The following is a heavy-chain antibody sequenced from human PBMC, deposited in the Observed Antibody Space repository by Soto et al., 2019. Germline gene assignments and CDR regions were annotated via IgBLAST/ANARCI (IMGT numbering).Heavy chain of an antibody. D-gene: IGHD3-3*01. CDR2: ISSSGGTI. Sequence: PGGSLRLSCAASGFTFSSYAMSWVRQAPGKELEWVSAISSSGGTIYYADSVKGRFTISRDNANNTLYLQMNSLRDEDTSVYYCAGTYYDFGSGEKPLDYWGQGTLVTVSS. CDR3: AGTYYDFGSGEKPLDY. CDR1: GFTFSSYA. V-gene: IGHV3-23*01. J-gene: IGHJ4*02.